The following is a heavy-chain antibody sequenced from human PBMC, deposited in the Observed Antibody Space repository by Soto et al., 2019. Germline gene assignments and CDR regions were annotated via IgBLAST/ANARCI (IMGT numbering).Heavy chain of an antibody. D-gene: IGHD5-18*01. Sequence: SETLSLTCVISGDSVSSNSAAWNWIRQSPSRGLEWLGRTYYRSKWYNDYAVSVKSRITINPDTSKNQFSLQLNSVTPEDTAVYYCARASTTAMVRHGMDVWGQGTTVTVS. CDR3: ARASTTAMVRHGMDV. CDR1: GDSVSSNSAA. J-gene: IGHJ6*02. CDR2: TYYRSKWYN. V-gene: IGHV6-1*01.